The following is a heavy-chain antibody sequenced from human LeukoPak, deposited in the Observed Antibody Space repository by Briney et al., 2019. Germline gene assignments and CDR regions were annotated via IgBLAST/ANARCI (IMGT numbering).Heavy chain of an antibody. CDR1: GFTLSDYW. CDR2: IKQDGSEK. CDR3: VGGAYYAAY. V-gene: IGHV3-7*01. Sequence: PGGSLRLSCAASGFTLSDYWMSWVRQTPGKGLEWVANIKQDGSEKNYVGSVKGRFNIFRDNVKNGLYLQMNSLRVGDTGTYYCVGGAYYAAYWGQGTLVTVSS. J-gene: IGHJ4*02. D-gene: IGHD2/OR15-2a*01.